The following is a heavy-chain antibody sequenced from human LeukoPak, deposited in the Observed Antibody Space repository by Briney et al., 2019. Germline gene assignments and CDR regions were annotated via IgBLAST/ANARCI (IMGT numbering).Heavy chain of an antibody. CDR1: GDSIRSYY. V-gene: IGHV4-59*12. CDR3: AREVAAGPRNYYGMDV. D-gene: IGHD6-13*01. CDR2: IYYSGST. Sequence: SETLSLTCIVSGDSIRSYYWSWIRQPPGKGLEWLGYIYYSGSTNYNPSLKSRVTISVDTSKNQFSLKLSSVTAADTAVYYCAREVAAGPRNYYGMDVWGQGTTVTVSS. J-gene: IGHJ6*02.